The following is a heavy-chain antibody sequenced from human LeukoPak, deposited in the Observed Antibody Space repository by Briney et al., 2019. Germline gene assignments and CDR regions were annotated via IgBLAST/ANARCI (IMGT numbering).Heavy chain of an antibody. Sequence: GGSLRLSCAASGFTFSNYGMHWVRQAPGKGLEWVALISFDGSQKYYADSVKGRFTISRDNSKSTVYLQMNSLRVEDAAVYYCARMDDYGDSFDYWGQGTLVTVSS. V-gene: IGHV3-30*02. CDR3: ARMDDYGDSFDY. J-gene: IGHJ4*02. CDR2: ISFDGSQK. CDR1: GFTFSNYG. D-gene: IGHD4-17*01.